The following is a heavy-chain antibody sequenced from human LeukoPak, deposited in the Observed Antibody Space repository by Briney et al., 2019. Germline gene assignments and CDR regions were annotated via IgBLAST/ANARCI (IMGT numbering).Heavy chain of an antibody. CDR3: ARDRDTSITIFGVVGNWYFDL. CDR2: IIPILGIA. V-gene: IGHV1-69*04. Sequence: ASVKVSCKASGCTFSSYAISWVRQAPGQGLEWMGRIIPILGIANYAQKFQGRVTITADKSTSTAYMELSSLRSEDTAVYYCARDRDTSITIFGVVGNWYFDLWGRGTLVTVSS. CDR1: GCTFSSYA. J-gene: IGHJ2*01. D-gene: IGHD3-3*01.